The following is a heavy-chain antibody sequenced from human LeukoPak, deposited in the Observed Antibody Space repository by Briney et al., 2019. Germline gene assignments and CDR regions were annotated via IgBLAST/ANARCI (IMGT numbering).Heavy chain of an antibody. CDR3: ATVGATSDY. D-gene: IGHD1-26*01. Sequence: GGSLRLSCAASGFSFNTYWMHWVRQAPGKGLVWVSRINSDGSDIGYADFVKGRFTISRDNAKNSLYLQMNSLRAEDTALYYCATVGATSDYWGQGTLVTVSS. CDR1: GFSFNTYW. CDR2: INSDGSDI. J-gene: IGHJ4*02. V-gene: IGHV3-74*01.